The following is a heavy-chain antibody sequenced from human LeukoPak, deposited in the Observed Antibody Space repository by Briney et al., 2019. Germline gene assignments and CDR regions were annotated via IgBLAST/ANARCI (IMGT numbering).Heavy chain of an antibody. CDR3: ARVSTSGYRDWLDP. CDR1: GYTFTDYY. J-gene: IGHJ5*02. V-gene: IGHV1-2*02. D-gene: IGHD3-9*01. Sequence: ASVKVSCKASGYTFTDYYLHWVRQAPGQGLEWMGWINPDSGGANYAQKFQGRVTVSGDTSIGTAYMELSSLRSDDTAVYYCARVSTSGYRDWLDPWGQGTLVTVSS. CDR2: INPDSGGA.